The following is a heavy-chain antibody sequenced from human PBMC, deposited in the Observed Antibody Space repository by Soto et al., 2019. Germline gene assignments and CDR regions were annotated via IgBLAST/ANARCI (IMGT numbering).Heavy chain of an antibody. D-gene: IGHD1-1*01. CDR2: IAYDGRNK. CDR1: GFTFSSYA. V-gene: IGHV3-30*04. CDR3: ARELERVFDY. Sequence: QVQLVESGGGVVQHGRSLRLSCAASGFTFSSYAMHWVRQAPGKGLEWVAVIAYDGRNKYYADSVKGRFTISRDNSKNTLYLQMNSLRIEDTAVYYCARELERVFDYWGQGTPVTVSS. J-gene: IGHJ4*02.